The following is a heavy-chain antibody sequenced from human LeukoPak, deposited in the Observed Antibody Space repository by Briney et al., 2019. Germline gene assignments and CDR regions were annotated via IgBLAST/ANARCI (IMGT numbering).Heavy chain of an antibody. V-gene: IGHV5-51*01. Sequence: GESLKISCKGSGYSFTSYWIGWGRQMPGKGLEGMGIIHPGDSDTRYSPSFQGQVTISADKSISTAHLQWSSLKASDTDMYYCARGAFPSRPVALGYWGQGTLVTVSS. D-gene: IGHD1-26*01. CDR3: ARGAFPSRPVALGY. CDR2: IHPGDSDT. J-gene: IGHJ4*02. CDR1: GYSFTSYW.